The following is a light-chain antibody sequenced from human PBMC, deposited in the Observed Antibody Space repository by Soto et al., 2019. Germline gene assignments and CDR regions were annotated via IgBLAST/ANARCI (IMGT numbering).Light chain of an antibody. Sequence: DIVMTQSTASLAVSLGERATINCKSSQSVLYSSNNKNYLAWYQQKPGQPPKLLIYWASTRESGVPDRFSGSGSGTDFTLTISSLQAEDVAVYYCQQYYSTPLLTFGGGTKVDI. CDR2: WAS. V-gene: IGKV4-1*01. CDR1: QSVLYSSNNKNY. CDR3: QQYYSTPLLT. J-gene: IGKJ4*01.